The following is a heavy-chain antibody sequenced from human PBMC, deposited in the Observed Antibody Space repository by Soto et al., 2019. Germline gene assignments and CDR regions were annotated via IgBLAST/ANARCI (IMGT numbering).Heavy chain of an antibody. CDR3: AGGGGGFYDYVWGSYSQGAFDV. Sequence: QVQLVESGGGLVKPGGSLRLSCAASGFMFSDYYMSWIRQAPGKGLEWVSYISSGGSTKYYADSVKGRFTISRDNAKNSVCLLGSSLGAGDRAIYYGAGGGGGFYDYVWGSYSQGAFDVWGQGTMVTVSS. V-gene: IGHV3-11*01. CDR1: GFMFSDYY. J-gene: IGHJ3*01. CDR2: ISSGGSTK. D-gene: IGHD3-16*01.